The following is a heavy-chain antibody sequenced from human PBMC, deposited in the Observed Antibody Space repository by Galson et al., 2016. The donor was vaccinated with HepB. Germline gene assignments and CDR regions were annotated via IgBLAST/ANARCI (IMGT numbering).Heavy chain of an antibody. V-gene: IGHV3-33*01. CDR3: AREDPNIAVAALDY. D-gene: IGHD6-19*01. CDR2: IWYDGGNK. Sequence: SLRLSCAASGFTFSRYGMHWVRQAPGKGLESVAFIWYDGGNKYYADSVKGRFTISRDNSKNTLYLQMNSLRAEDTAVYYCAREDPNIAVAALDYWGQGTLVTVSS. CDR1: GFTFSRYG. J-gene: IGHJ4*02.